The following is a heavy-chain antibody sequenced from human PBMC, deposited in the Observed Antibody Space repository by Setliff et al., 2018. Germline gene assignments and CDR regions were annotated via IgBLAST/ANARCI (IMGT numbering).Heavy chain of an antibody. CDR1: GGTFSSYA. CDR3: ARKGISALSGAFDM. J-gene: IGHJ3*02. D-gene: IGHD1-26*01. CDR2: IIPIFGTA. V-gene: IGHV1-69*13. Sequence: ASVKVSCKASGGTFSSYAISWVRQAPGQGLEWMGGIIPIFGTANYAQKFQGRVTITADESTSTAYMELSSLRSEDTAVYYCARKGISALSGAFDMWGQGTMVTVSS.